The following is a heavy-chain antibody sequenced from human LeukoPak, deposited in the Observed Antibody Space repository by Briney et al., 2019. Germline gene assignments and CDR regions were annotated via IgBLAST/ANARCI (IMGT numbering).Heavy chain of an antibody. CDR1: GFTVSSNY. V-gene: IGHV3-66*02. D-gene: IGHD3-3*01. CDR2: IYSGGST. J-gene: IGHJ6*03. Sequence: GGSLRLXCAASGFTVSSNYMSRVRQAPGKGLEWVSVIYSGGSTYYADSVKGRFTISRDNSKNTLYLQMNSLRAEDTAVYYCARDGHYDFWSGRYYYYYYMDVWGKGTTVTVSS. CDR3: ARDGHYDFWSGRYYYYYYMDV.